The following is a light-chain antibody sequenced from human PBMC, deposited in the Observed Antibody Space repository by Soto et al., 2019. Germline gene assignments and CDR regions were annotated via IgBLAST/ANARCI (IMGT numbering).Light chain of an antibody. CDR3: QQSYSTPIS. V-gene: IGKV1-39*01. CDR2: AAS. Sequence: TQSPSSLSASVGDRVTIPCRASQAIDSSFAWYQETPGKTHKRLIYAASSLQSGVPSRFSGSGAGTDFTLTISSLQPEDFVTDYCQQSYSTPISFGQGTRLEIK. CDR1: QAIDSS. J-gene: IGKJ5*01.